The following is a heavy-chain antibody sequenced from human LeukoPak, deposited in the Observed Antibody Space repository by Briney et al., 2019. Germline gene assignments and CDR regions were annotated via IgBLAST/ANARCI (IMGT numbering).Heavy chain of an antibody. Sequence: GGSLRLSCAASGFTFSSYWMHWVRQAPGKGLVWVSRINSDGSSTSYADSVKGRFTISRDNAKNTLYLQMNSLRAEDTAVYYCARVQTYYYVSSGYYYDYRGQGTLVTVSS. CDR1: GFTFSSYW. D-gene: IGHD3-22*01. J-gene: IGHJ4*02. CDR3: ARVQTYYYVSSGYYYDY. V-gene: IGHV3-74*01. CDR2: INSDGSST.